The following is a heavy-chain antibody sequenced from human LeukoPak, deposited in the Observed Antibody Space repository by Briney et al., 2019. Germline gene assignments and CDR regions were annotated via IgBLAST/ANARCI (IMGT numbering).Heavy chain of an antibody. J-gene: IGHJ3*02. D-gene: IGHD6-19*01. V-gene: IGHV4-39*01. CDR2: IYYSGST. Sequence: SETLSLTCTVSGGSISSSSYYWGWIRQPPGKGLEWIGSIYYSGSTYYNPSLKSRVTISVDTSKNQFSLKLTTVTAADTAVYYCARQTVQWGAFDIWGQGTMVTVSS. CDR1: GGSISSSSYY. CDR3: ARQTVQWGAFDI.